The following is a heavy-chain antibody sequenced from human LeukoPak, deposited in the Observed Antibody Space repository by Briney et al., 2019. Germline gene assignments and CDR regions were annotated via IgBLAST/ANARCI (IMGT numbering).Heavy chain of an antibody. CDR3: ARDSGREEFDY. D-gene: IGHD3-10*01. Sequence: GASVTVSCKASGYTFTDYYIHWVRQAPGQGLEWMGWINPNNGDTNYAQKFQGWVTMTRDTSISTAYMELSRLTSDDTAVYYCARDSGREEFDYWGQGTLVTVSS. CDR2: INPNNGDT. V-gene: IGHV1-2*04. CDR1: GYTFTDYY. J-gene: IGHJ4*02.